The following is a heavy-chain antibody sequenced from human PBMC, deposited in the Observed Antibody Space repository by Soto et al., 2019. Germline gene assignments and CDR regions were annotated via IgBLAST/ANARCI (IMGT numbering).Heavy chain of an antibody. Sequence: GGPVKVSCKASGGTFSSYAISWVRQAPGQGLEWMGGIIPIFGTANYAQKFQGRVTITADKSTSTAYMELSSLRSEDTAVYYCAREALQPARAFDIWGQGTMVTVSS. J-gene: IGHJ3*02. CDR2: IIPIFGTA. CDR1: GGTFSSYA. D-gene: IGHD4-4*01. V-gene: IGHV1-69*06. CDR3: AREALQPARAFDI.